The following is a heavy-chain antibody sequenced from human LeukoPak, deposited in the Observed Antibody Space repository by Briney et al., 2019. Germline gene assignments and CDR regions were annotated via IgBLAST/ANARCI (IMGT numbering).Heavy chain of an antibody. CDR1: GGSINSDY. J-gene: IGHJ6*02. Sequence: SETLSLNCTVSGGSINSDYWSWVRQPPWKGLEWIGYMYYSGSSTNYNPSLKSRVTISVDRSKNQFSLKLSSVTAADTAVYYCARQGHKLTLVDYYGMDVWGQGTTVTVSS. CDR2: MYYSGSST. CDR3: ARQGHKLTLVDYYGMDV. D-gene: IGHD1-26*01. V-gene: IGHV4-59*08.